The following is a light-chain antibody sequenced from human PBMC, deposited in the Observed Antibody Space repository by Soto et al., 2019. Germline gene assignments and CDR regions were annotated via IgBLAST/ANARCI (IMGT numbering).Light chain of an antibody. V-gene: IGLV1-40*01. CDR1: SSNIGAGYD. CDR3: QSYDSSLSVI. J-gene: IGLJ2*01. CDR2: GNS. Sequence: QSVLTQPPSESGAPGQRVTISCTGSSSNIGAGYDVHWYQQLPGTAPKPLIYGNSNRPSGVPDRFSGSKSGTSASLAITGLQAEDEADYYCQSYDSSLSVIFGGGTQLTVL.